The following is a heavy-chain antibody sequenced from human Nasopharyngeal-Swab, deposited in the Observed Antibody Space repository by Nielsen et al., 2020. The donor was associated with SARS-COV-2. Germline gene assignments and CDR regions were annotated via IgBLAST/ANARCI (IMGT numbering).Heavy chain of an antibody. V-gene: IGHV3-23*01. J-gene: IGHJ6*02. D-gene: IGHD3-3*01. CDR2: ISGSGGST. Sequence: GGSLRLFCAASGFTFSSYAMSWVRQAPGKGLEWVSAISGSGGSTYYADSVKGRFTISRDNSKNTLYLQMNSLRAEDTAVYYCARGPGAVRFLEWLPNYYYYGMDVWGQGTTVTVSS. CDR3: ARGPGAVRFLEWLPNYYYYGMDV. CDR1: GFTFSSYA.